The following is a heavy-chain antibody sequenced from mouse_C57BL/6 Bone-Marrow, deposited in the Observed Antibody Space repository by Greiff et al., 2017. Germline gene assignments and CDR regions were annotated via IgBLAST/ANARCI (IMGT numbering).Heavy chain of an antibody. CDR1: GYTFTDYN. CDR3: SRGRDYYGSSSWFAY. V-gene: IGHV1-22*01. J-gene: IGHJ3*01. CDR2: INPNNGGT. D-gene: IGHD1-1*01. Sequence: EVQLQQSGPELVKPGASVKMSCKASGYTFTDYNMHWVKQSHGKSLEWIGYINPNNGGTSYNQKFQGKATLTVNKSSSTAYMELRSLTSEDSAVYYCSRGRDYYGSSSWFAYWGQGTLVTVSA.